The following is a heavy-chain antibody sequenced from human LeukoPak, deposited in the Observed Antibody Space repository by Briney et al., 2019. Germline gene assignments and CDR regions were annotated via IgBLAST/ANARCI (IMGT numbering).Heavy chain of an antibody. J-gene: IGHJ4*02. CDR1: GFTVSSNY. CDR3: ARDFTDGYNSVFDY. D-gene: IGHD5-24*01. CDR2: IYSGGST. Sequence: GGSLRLSCAASGFTVSSNYMSWVRQAPGKGLEWVSVIYSGGSTYYADSVKGRFTISRDNSKNTLYLQMNSLRAEDTAVYYCARDFTDGYNSVFDYWGQGTLVTVSS. V-gene: IGHV3-66*01.